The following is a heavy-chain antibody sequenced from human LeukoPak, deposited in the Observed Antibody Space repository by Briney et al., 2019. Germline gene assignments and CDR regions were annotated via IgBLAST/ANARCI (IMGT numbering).Heavy chain of an antibody. J-gene: IGHJ4*02. V-gene: IGHV3-48*02. CDR2: ISSSSSTI. D-gene: IGHD3-22*01. CDR1: GFTFSSYS. CDR3: ARVDEGYYYDSSGYPTY. Sequence: GGSLRLSCAASGFTFSSYSMNWVRQAPGKGLEWVSSISSSSSTIYYADSVKGRFTISRDNAKNSLYLQMNSLRDEDTAVYYCARVDEGYYYDSSGYPTYWGQGTLVTVSS.